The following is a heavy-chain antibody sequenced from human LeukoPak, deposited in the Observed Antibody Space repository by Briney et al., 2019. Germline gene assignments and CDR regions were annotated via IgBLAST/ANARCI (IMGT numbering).Heavy chain of an antibody. D-gene: IGHD1-26*01. J-gene: IGHJ6*03. CDR2: IYYSGST. V-gene: IGHV4-39*01. CDR1: GGSISSSSYY. CDR3: ARQSGSYGVYYYYMDV. Sequence: PSETLSLTCTVSGGSISSSSYYWGWIRQPQGKGLEWIGNIYYSGSTYYIPSLKSRVTISVDTSKNQFSLKLSSVTAADTAVYYCARQSGSYGVYYYYMDVWGKGTTVTISS.